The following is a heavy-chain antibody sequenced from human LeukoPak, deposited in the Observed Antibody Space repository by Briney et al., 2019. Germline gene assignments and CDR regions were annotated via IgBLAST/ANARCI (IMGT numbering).Heavy chain of an antibody. D-gene: IGHD2-15*01. J-gene: IGHJ4*02. V-gene: IGHV4-38-2*02. CDR2: IRHDGHT. CDR3: ARGVVVVAASMYYFDY. CDR1: GYFSTNYY. Sequence: SETLSLTCTVSGYFSTNYYWAWIRQPPGKGLEWIASIRHDGHTYYNPSLRSQVTISVDMSRNQFSLKLNSLTDADTAVYYCARGVVVVAASMYYFDYWGQGTLVTVSS.